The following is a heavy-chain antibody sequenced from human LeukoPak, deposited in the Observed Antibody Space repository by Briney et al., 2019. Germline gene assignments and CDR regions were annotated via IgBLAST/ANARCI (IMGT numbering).Heavy chain of an antibody. J-gene: IGHJ5*02. CDR2: SRGKAYGGTT. V-gene: IGHV3-49*04. D-gene: IGHD3-22*01. Sequence: GGSLRLSCSASGFTFGDYAVTWVRQAPGKGLEWVGFSRGKAYGGTTEYAASVKGRFTVSRDDSKSIAYLQMNSLKTEDTAVYYCTRGGDYDSSGYYPWGQGTQVTVSS. CDR3: TRGGDYDSSGYYP. CDR1: GFTFGDYA.